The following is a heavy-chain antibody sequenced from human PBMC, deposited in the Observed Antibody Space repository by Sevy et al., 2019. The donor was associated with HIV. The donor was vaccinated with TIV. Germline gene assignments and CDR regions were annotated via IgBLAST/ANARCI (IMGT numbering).Heavy chain of an antibody. D-gene: IGHD7-27*01. V-gene: IGHV3-7*03. CDR2: RKQDGSDK. Sequence: GGSLRLSCAASGFTFNNYWMTWVRQAPGKGLEWVAKRKQDGSDKYYMESVKGRFNISRDNTKNSLYLQLNSLRAEDTAVYYCARSWDYWGQMGYWGQGTLVTVSS. CDR1: GFTFNNYW. J-gene: IGHJ4*02. CDR3: ARSWDYWGQMGY.